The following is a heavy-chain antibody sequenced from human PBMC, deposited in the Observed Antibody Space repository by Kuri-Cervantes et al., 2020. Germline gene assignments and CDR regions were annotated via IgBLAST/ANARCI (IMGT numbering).Heavy chain of an antibody. V-gene: IGHV3-7*04. J-gene: IGHJ4*02. CDR1: GFAFSSYW. Sequence: GGSLRLSCAVSGFAFSSYWMTWVRQAPGKGLEWVANIRHDGSDKYYVDSVKGRFTTSRENAKTSLYLQMNSLRAEDTAVYYCARDVGRGFDYWGQGALVTVSS. D-gene: IGHD3-16*01. CDR2: IRHDGSDK. CDR3: ARDVGRGFDY.